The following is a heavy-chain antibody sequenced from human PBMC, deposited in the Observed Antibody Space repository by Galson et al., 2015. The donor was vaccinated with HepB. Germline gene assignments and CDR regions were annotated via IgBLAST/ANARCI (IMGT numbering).Heavy chain of an antibody. J-gene: IGHJ4*02. D-gene: IGHD6-19*01. V-gene: IGHV3-23*01. CDR1: GFTFSSYA. CDR2: ISGSGGST. CDR3: AQDPGSRRSGWYRVTLPYYFDY. Sequence: SLRLSCAAFGFTFSSYAMSWVRQAPGKGLEWVSGISGSGGSTNYADSVKGRFTHSRDNSKNTLFPQMNRLSAEDTAVYFCAQDPGSRRSGWYRVTLPYYFDYWGQGTLVTVSS.